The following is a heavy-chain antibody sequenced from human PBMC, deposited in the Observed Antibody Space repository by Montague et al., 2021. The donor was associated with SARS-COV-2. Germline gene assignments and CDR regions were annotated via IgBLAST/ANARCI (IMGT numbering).Heavy chain of an antibody. CDR1: GFTFDDSA. V-gene: IGHV3-9*01. D-gene: IGHD3-22*01. CDR2: ISWNSGSI. CDR3: AKAHYYDSSGYDN. J-gene: IGHJ4*02. Sequence: SLRLSCAASGFTFDDSAMHWVRQAPGKGLEWVSGISWNSGSIGYADSVKGRFTISRDNAKNSLYLQMNSLRAEDTALYYCAKAHYYDSSGYDNWGQGTLGTVSS.